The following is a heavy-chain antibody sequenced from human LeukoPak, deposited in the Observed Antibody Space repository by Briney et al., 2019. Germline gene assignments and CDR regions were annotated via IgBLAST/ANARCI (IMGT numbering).Heavy chain of an antibody. J-gene: IGHJ4*02. CDR2: ISSSSRYM. Sequence: GGSLRLSCAASGFTCSNYNMNWVRQAPGKGLEWVSVISSSSRYMYYADSVKGRFTISRDNAKNSLYLQMNSLRAEDTAVYYCARVSTAVSLAIDYWGQGTLVTVSS. CDR1: GFTCSNYN. CDR3: ARVSTAVSLAIDY. D-gene: IGHD6-13*01. V-gene: IGHV3-21*06.